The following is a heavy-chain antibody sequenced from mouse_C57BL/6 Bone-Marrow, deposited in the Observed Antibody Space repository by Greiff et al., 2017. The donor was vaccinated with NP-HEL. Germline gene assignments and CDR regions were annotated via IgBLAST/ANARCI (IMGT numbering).Heavy chain of an antibody. CDR1: GYTFTSYW. J-gene: IGHJ1*03. CDR3: ARILHWYFDV. CDR2: IYPGSGST. Sequence: QVQLQQSGAELVKPGASVKMSCKASGYTFTSYWITWVKQRPGQGLEWIGDIYPGSGSTNYNEKFKSKATLTVDTSSSTAYMQLSSLTSEDSAVYYCARILHWYFDVWGTGTTGTVSS. V-gene: IGHV1-55*01.